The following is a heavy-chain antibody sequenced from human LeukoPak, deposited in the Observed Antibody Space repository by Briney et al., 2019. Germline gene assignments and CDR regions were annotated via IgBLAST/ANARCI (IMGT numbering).Heavy chain of an antibody. CDR3: ARMDSGGWLHY. V-gene: IGHV4-39*01. D-gene: IGHD6-19*01. CDR1: GGSISSSGYY. J-gene: IGHJ4*02. Sequence: KASETLSLTCTVSGGSISSSGYYWGWIRQPPGKGLEWIGTVYYTGTTYYSPSLKSRVTISVDTSKNQFSLKVSSVTAADTAVYYCARMDSGGWLHYWGQGILVTVSS. CDR2: VYYTGTT.